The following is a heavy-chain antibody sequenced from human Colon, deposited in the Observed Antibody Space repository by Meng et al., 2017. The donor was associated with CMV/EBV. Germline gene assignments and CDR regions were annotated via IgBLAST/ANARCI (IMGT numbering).Heavy chain of an antibody. Sequence: ASVKVSCKASGYTFTSYYMHWVRQAPGQGLEWMGIINPSGGSTSYAQKFQGIVTMTRDTSTSTVYMELSSLRSEDTAVYYCARQYPQGWFDPWGQGTLVTVSS. CDR3: ARQYPQGWFDP. J-gene: IGHJ5*02. CDR2: INPSGGST. CDR1: GYTFTSYY. V-gene: IGHV1-46*01. D-gene: IGHD4-11*01.